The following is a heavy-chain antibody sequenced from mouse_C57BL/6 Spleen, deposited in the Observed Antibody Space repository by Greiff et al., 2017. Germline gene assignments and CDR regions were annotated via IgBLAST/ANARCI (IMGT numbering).Heavy chain of an antibody. CDR3: AGGHWYFDV. J-gene: IGHJ1*03. CDR2: INYDGSST. Sequence: EVMLVESEGGLVQPGSSMKLSCTASGFTFSDYYMAWVRQVPEKGLEWVANINYDGSSTYYLDSLKSRFIISRDNAKNILYLQMSRLKSEDTATYYCAGGHWYFDVWGTGTTVTVSS. V-gene: IGHV5-16*01. CDR1: GFTFSDYY.